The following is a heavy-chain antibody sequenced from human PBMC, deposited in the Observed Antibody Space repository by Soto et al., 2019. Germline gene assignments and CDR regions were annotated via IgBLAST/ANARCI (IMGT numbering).Heavy chain of an antibody. D-gene: IGHD3-3*02. Sequence: QVQLVESGGGVVQPGRSLRLSCAASGFTFSSYAMHWVRQAPGKGLEWVAVISYDGSNKYYADSVKGRFTISRDNSKNTLYLQMNSLRAADTAVYYCARDEGKAAFYYYYGMDVWGQGTTVTVSS. CDR3: ARDEGKAAFYYYYGMDV. V-gene: IGHV3-30-3*01. CDR2: ISYDGSNK. CDR1: GFTFSSYA. J-gene: IGHJ6*02.